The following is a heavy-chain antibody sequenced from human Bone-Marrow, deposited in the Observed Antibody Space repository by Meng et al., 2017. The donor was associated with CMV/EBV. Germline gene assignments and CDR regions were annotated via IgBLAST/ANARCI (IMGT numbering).Heavy chain of an antibody. J-gene: IGHJ6*02. CDR3: ARDPSSPNIVVVPAAPSGMDG. Sequence: ASVKVSCKASGYTFTSYYMHWVRQAPGQGLEWMGIINPSGGSTSYAQKFQGRVTMTRDTSTSTVYMELSSLRSEDTAVYYCARDPSSPNIVVVPAAPSGMDGWGQGTTVTVSS. D-gene: IGHD2-2*01. V-gene: IGHV1-46*01. CDR1: GYTFTSYY. CDR2: INPSGGST.